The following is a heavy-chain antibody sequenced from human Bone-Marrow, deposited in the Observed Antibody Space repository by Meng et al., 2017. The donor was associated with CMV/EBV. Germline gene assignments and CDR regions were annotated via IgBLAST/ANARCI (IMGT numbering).Heavy chain of an antibody. J-gene: IGHJ5*02. CDR2: INHSGST. CDR1: GGSFSGYY. V-gene: IGHV4-34*01. Sequence: SETLSLTCAVYGGSFSGYYWSWIRQPPGKGLEWIGEINHSGSTNYNPSLKSRVTISVDTSKNQFSLKLSSVTAADTAVYYCARSFIAAADRFDPCGQGTLVTVSS. D-gene: IGHD6-13*01. CDR3: ARSFIAAADRFDP.